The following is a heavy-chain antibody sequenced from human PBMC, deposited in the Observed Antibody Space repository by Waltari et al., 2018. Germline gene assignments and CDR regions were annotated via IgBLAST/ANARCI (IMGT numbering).Heavy chain of an antibody. CDR2: ISPIFGTA. J-gene: IGHJ4*02. Sequence: QVQLVQSGAEVKKPGSSVKVSCKASGGTFSSYAIRWVRQAPGQGLEWMGGISPIFGTANYAQKFQGRVTMTADESTSTAYMELSSLRSEDTAGYYCARARITMVRGIYYYFDYWGQGTLVTVSS. D-gene: IGHD3-10*01. CDR1: GGTFSSYA. CDR3: ARARITMVRGIYYYFDY. V-gene: IGHV1-69*01.